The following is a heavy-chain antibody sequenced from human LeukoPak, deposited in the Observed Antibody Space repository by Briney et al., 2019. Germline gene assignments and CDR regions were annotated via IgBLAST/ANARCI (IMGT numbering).Heavy chain of an antibody. CDR2: ISSSSSYI. Sequence: GGSLRLSRAASGFTFSSYSMNWVRQAPGKGLEWVSSISSSSSYIYYADSVKGRFTISRDNAKNSLYLQMNSLRAEDTAVYYCARVSVATNTFDYWGQGTLVTVSS. V-gene: IGHV3-21*01. CDR1: GFTFSSYS. J-gene: IGHJ4*02. CDR3: ARVSVATNTFDY. D-gene: IGHD5-24*01.